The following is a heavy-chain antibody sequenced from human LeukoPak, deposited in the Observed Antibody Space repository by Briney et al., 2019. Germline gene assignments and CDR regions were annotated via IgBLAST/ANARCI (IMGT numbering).Heavy chain of an antibody. CDR2: VDGRGADT. J-gene: IGHJ4*02. Sequence: GGALRLSCAASGFTFSTYTMTWVRQAPGKGLECGSTVDGRGADTYYADSVKGRFTISRDNSRNTVYLQMNSLRADDTAVYYCAKDRAGTPWADWGQGTLVTVSS. D-gene: IGHD1-1*01. CDR1: GFTFSTYT. V-gene: IGHV3-23*01. CDR3: AKDRAGTPWAD.